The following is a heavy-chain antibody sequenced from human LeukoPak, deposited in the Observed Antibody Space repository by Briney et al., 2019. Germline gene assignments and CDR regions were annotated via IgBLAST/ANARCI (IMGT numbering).Heavy chain of an antibody. CDR3: ASTTLGYCSGGSCYDYYYYYMDV. V-gene: IGHV3-66*01. CDR2: IYSGGST. CDR1: GFTFSSYS. Sequence: AGGSLRLSCAASGFTFSSYSMNWVRQAPGKGLEWVSVIYSGGSTYYADSVKGRFTISRDNSKNTLYLQMNSLRAEDTAVYYCASTTLGYCSGGSCYDYYYYYMDVWGKGTTVTISS. J-gene: IGHJ6*03. D-gene: IGHD2-15*01.